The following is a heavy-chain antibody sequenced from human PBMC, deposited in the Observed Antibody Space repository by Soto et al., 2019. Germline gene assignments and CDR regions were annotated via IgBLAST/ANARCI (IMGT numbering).Heavy chain of an antibody. V-gene: IGHV4-34*01. CDR3: ARGSDYLDN. Sequence: SETLSLTCAVYGGSFSGYYWSWIRQPPGKGLEWIGYINHSGSTNYNPSLKSRVTISVDTAMNQFSLKVNSVTAADTAVYYCARGSDYLDNWGQGTLVTVSS. J-gene: IGHJ4*02. CDR1: GGSFSGYY. CDR2: INHSGST.